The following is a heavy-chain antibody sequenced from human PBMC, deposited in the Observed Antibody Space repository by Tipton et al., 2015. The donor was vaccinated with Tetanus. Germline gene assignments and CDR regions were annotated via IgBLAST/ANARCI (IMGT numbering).Heavy chain of an antibody. D-gene: IGHD3-9*01. V-gene: IGHV3-74*01. CDR1: GFTSESHY. CDR2: INPSGRRT. CDR3: ARRSLTNYGLDV. J-gene: IGHJ6*02. Sequence: SLRLSCAVSGFTSESHYMHWVRQTPDKGLVWISRINPSGRRTDYADSVKGRFTNSRDHAKNTVYLQMSSLRAEDTAVYFCARRSLTNYGLDVWGQGTPVTVSS.